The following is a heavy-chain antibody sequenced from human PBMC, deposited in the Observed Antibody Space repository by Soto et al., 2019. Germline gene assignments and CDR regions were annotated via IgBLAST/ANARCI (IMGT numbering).Heavy chain of an antibody. D-gene: IGHD6-19*01. Sequence: QVRLVESGGGVVQPGRSLRLSCVASGFTFSSYGIHWVRQAPGKGLEWVAVISSDGSTSYYADSVKGRFTISRDNSKNALYLQMDSLRPEDTAVYYCEKEVAVAGDFDYWGLGTQVTVSS. CDR1: GFTFSSYG. J-gene: IGHJ4*01. V-gene: IGHV3-30*18. CDR3: EKEVAVAGDFDY. CDR2: ISSDGSTS.